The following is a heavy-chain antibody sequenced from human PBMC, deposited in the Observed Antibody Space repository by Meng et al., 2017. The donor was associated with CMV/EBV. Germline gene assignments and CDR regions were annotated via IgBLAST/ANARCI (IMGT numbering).Heavy chain of an antibody. CDR3: TRDFEVGATEDY. D-gene: IGHD1-26*01. Sequence: GESLKISCTASGFTFGDYAMSWVRQAPGKGLEWVGFIRSKAYGGTTEYAASVKGRFTISRDDSKSIVYLQMNSLKTEDTAVYYCTRDFEVGATEDYWGQGTLVTVSS. J-gene: IGHJ4*02. CDR2: IRSKAYGGTT. V-gene: IGHV3-49*04. CDR1: GFTFGDYA.